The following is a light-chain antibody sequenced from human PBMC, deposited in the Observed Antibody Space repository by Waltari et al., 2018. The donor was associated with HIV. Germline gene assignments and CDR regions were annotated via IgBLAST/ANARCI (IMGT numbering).Light chain of an antibody. V-gene: IGLV2-23*01. CDR3: CSYAGSSLYV. Sequence: QSALPQPASVSGSPGQSITISCTGPSSDVGSYNLVPWYQQHPGKTPKLMIYEGSKRPSGVSNRFSGSKSGNTASLTISGLQAEDEADYYCCSYAGSSLYVFGTGTKVTVL. CDR1: SSDVGSYNL. CDR2: EGS. J-gene: IGLJ1*01.